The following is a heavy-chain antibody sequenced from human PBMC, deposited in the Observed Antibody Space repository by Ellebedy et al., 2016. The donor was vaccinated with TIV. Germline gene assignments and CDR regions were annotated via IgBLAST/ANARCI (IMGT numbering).Heavy chain of an antibody. D-gene: IGHD5-18*01. CDR2: IYYSGST. J-gene: IGHJ4*02. Sequence: SETLSLTCTVSGGSVSSGSYYWSWIRQHPGKGLEWIGYIYYSGSTYYNPSLKSLVTISVDTSKNQFSLKLSSVTAADTAVYYCASVDTAYHYWGQGTLVTVSS. CDR1: GGSVSSGSYY. CDR3: ASVDTAYHY. V-gene: IGHV4-31*01.